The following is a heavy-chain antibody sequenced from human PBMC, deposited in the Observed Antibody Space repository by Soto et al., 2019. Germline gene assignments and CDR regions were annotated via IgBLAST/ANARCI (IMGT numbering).Heavy chain of an antibody. J-gene: IGHJ6*02. CDR1: GFTFTSSA. CDR3: AAGLIAVAGTYYYGMDV. V-gene: IGHV1-58*02. CDR2: IVVGSGNT. Sequence: QMQLVQSGPEVKKPGTSVKVSCKASGFTFTSSAMQLVRQARGQRLEWIGWIVVGSGNTNYAQKFQERVTITRDMSTSTAYMELSSLRSEDTAVYYCAAGLIAVAGTYYYGMDVWGQGTTVTVSS. D-gene: IGHD6-19*01.